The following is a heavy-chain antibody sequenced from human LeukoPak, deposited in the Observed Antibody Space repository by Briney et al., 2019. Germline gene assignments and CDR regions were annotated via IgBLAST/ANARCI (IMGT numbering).Heavy chain of an antibody. CDR2: IYYGGST. CDR1: GGPISSYY. J-gene: IGHJ4*02. D-gene: IGHD3-16*01. V-gene: IGHV4-59*01. Sequence: PSETLSLTCSVSGGPISSYYWSWIRQPPGKGLEWTGYIYYGGSTNYNPSLKSRVSISVDTSRARFSLKLRSMTAADTAVYYCARSNYYDPGRYAEVDSWGQGTLVTVSS. CDR3: ARSNYYDPGRYAEVDS.